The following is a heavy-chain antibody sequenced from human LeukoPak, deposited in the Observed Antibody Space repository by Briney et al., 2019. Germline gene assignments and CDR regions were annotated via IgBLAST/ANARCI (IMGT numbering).Heavy chain of an antibody. V-gene: IGHV3-30*03. D-gene: IGHD3-9*01. J-gene: IGHJ4*02. CDR1: GFTFSNYG. CDR3: ARDPERYFDWLLRNSVIDY. CDR2: ISFDGSNK. Sequence: GGSLRLSCAASGFTFSNYGMHWVRQAPGKGLKWVSFISFDGSNKYYADSVKGRFTISRDNSKNTLYLQMNSLRAEDTAVYYCARDPERYFDWLLRNSVIDYWGQGTLVTVSS.